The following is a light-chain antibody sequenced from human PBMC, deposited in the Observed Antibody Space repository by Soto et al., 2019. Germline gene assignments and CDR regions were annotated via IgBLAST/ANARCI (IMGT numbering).Light chain of an antibody. CDR2: AAS. Sequence: IQLTQSPSSLSASVGDRVTITCRASQGISSYLAWYQQKPGKAPKLLIYAASTLQSGVPSRFSGSGSGTDFTLTISSLQPEDFATYYCQQLNSFLAFGQGTRLEIK. CDR3: QQLNSFLA. V-gene: IGKV1-9*01. J-gene: IGKJ5*01. CDR1: QGISSY.